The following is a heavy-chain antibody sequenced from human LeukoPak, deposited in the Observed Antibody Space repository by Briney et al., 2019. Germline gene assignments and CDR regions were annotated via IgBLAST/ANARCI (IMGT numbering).Heavy chain of an antibody. CDR2: LSPTSGNT. CDR1: GYTFTTYD. J-gene: IGHJ4*02. CDR3: ARGEAIVGSY. D-gene: IGHD1-26*01. V-gene: IGHV1-8*01. Sequence: GASVKVSCKASGYTFTTYDINWVRQAPGQGLEWLGWLSPTSGNTGYAQKFQGRVTMTRDTSTSTVYMELSSLTSDDTAVYYCARGEAIVGSYWGQGTLVIVSS.